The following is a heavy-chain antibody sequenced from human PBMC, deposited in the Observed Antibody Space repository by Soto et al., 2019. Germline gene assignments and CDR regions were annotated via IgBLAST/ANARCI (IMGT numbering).Heavy chain of an antibody. V-gene: IGHV3-30*18. CDR1: GFTFSSYG. CDR3: AKTRGYSYDYGMDV. D-gene: IGHD5-18*01. Sequence: QTQLVQSGGGVVQPGRSLRLSCVASGFTFSSYGMQWVRQTPGKGLEWVAVISYDGSKKYYSDSVKYRFTISRDDSKNTVYLQMNSLRAADTALYYCAKTRGYSYDYGMDVWGQGTTVTVSS. J-gene: IGHJ6*02. CDR2: ISYDGSKK.